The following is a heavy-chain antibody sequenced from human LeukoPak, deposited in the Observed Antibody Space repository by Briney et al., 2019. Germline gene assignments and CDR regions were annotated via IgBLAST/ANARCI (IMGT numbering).Heavy chain of an antibody. D-gene: IGHD3-10*01. J-gene: IGHJ3*02. CDR3: ARPHRHGRGRYPRGGAFDI. Sequence: GASVKVSCKASGGTFSSYAISWVRQAPGQGLEWMGGIIPIFGTADYAQKFQGRVTITTDESTSTAYMELSSLRSEDTAVYYCARPHRHGRGRYPRGGAFDIWGQGTMVTVSS. CDR1: GGTFSSYA. V-gene: IGHV1-69*05. CDR2: IIPIFGTA.